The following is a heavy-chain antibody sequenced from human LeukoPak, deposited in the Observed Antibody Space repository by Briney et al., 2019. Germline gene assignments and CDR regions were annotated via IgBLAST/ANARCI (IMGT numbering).Heavy chain of an antibody. Sequence: ASVKVSCKASGYTFTGYYMHWVRQAPGQGLEWMGWINPNSGGTNYAQKFQGWVTMTRDTSISTAYMELSRLRSDDTAVYYCARVGTYDSSGYYYVGSYYFDYWGQGTLVTVSS. CDR3: ARVGTYDSSGYYYVGSYYFDY. CDR2: INPNSGGT. CDR1: GYTFTGYY. V-gene: IGHV1-2*04. J-gene: IGHJ4*02. D-gene: IGHD3-22*01.